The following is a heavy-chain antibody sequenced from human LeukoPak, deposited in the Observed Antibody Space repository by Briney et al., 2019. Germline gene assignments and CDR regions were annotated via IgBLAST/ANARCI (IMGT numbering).Heavy chain of an antibody. V-gene: IGHV1-8*01. J-gene: IGHJ6*02. Sequence: ASVKVSCKASGYTFTSYDINWVRQATGQGLEWTGWMNPNSGNTGYAQKFQGRVTMTRNTSISTAYMELSSLRSEDTAVYYCARGGDGYNRYYYYYGMDVWGQGTTVTVSS. CDR1: GYTFTSYD. D-gene: IGHD5-24*01. CDR2: MNPNSGNT. CDR3: ARGGDGYNRYYYYYGMDV.